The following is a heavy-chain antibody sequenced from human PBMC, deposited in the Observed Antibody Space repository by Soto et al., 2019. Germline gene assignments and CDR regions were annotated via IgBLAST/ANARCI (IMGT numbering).Heavy chain of an antibody. V-gene: IGHV1-69*06. J-gene: IGHJ5*02. Sequence: VKVSCKASGGTFSSYAISWVRQAPGQGLEWMGGIIPIFGTANYAQKFQGRVTITADKSTGTAYMELSSLRSEDTAVYYCARCIAVAGTGWFDPWGQGTLVTVSS. D-gene: IGHD6-19*01. CDR3: ARCIAVAGTGWFDP. CDR1: GGTFSSYA. CDR2: IIPIFGTA.